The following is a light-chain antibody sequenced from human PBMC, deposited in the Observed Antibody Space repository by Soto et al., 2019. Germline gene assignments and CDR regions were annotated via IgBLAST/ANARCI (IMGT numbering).Light chain of an antibody. Sequence: DIQMTQSPSSVSASVGDRVTITCRASQGISRWLAWYQQKPGRAPKLLIYAASNLQSGVPSRFSGSGSETDYTLTISSLQPEDFATYYCQQAISFPWTFGQGTKVEVK. CDR3: QQAISFPWT. J-gene: IGKJ1*01. CDR1: QGISRW. CDR2: AAS. V-gene: IGKV1-12*02.